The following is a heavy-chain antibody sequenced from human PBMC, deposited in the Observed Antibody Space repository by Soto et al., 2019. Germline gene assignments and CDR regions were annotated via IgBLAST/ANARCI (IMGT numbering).Heavy chain of an antibody. D-gene: IGHD1-26*01. V-gene: IGHV1-46*02. CDR2: INPSGGST. CDR3: ARDHSGSSMAY. CDR1: GYTLNSYY. J-gene: IGHJ4*02. Sequence: SVKVSCNASGYTLNSYYMHWVREAPGQGLEWMGIINPSGGSTSYAQKFQGRVTMTRDTSTSTVYMELSSLRSEDTAVYYCARDHSGSSMAYWGQGTLVTVSS.